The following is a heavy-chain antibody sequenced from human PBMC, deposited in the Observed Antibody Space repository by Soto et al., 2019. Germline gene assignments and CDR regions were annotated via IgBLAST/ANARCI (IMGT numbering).Heavy chain of an antibody. V-gene: IGHV1-2*04. D-gene: IGHD6-19*01. CDR2: INPNRGGT. CDR3: ARGRRSRGLYDASNFFDC. J-gene: IGHJ4*02. Sequence: VSVKVSCKASGYTFNGYYMHWVRQAPGQGLEWMGWINPNRGGTNYAQKFQGWVTMTRDTSISTAYMELSRLRSDHTAVYSFARGRRSRGLYDASNFFDCWVQRTLVTVSS. CDR1: GYTFNGYY.